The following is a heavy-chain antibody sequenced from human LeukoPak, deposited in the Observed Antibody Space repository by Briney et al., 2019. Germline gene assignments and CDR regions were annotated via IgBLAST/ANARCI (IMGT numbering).Heavy chain of an antibody. J-gene: IGHJ3*02. CDR3: AKDRGDSSTPSGAFDI. CDR2: ISYDGSNK. CDR1: GFTFSSYG. D-gene: IGHD2-2*01. Sequence: GGSLRLSCAASGFTFSSYGMHWVRQAPGKGLEWVAVISYDGSNKYYADSVKGRFTISRDNSKNTLYLQMNSPRAEDTAVYYCAKDRGDSSTPSGAFDIWGQGTMVTVSS. V-gene: IGHV3-30*18.